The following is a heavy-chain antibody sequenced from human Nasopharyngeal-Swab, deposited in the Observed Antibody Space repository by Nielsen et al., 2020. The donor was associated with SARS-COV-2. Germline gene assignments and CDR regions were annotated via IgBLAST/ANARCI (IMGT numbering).Heavy chain of an antibody. CDR2: ISADGRHT. CDR1: QFNFENFA. J-gene: IGHJ3*02. V-gene: IGHV3-23*01. CDR3: ARVLSGPNVGDEAFSI. Sequence: GGSLRLSCAASQFNFENFAMSWFRQGPVRGLEWVSSISADGRHTYYADAVEGRFTTSRDNSKSTLFLQMDILGADDTAVYFCARVLSGPNVGDEAFSIWGQGTRVTVSS. D-gene: IGHD3-10*01.